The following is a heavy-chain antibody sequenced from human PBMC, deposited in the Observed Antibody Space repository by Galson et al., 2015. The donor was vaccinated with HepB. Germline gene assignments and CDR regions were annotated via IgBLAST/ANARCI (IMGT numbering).Heavy chain of an antibody. V-gene: IGHV3-15*01. CDR2: IKSKTDGGTT. CDR1: GFTFSSYW. CDR3: TTDTGTTPFDY. D-gene: IGHD1-1*01. Sequence: SLRLSCAASGFTFSSYWMSWVRQAPGKGLEWVGRIKSKTDGGTTDYAAPVKGRFTISRDDSKNTLYLQMNSLKTEDTAVYYCTTDTGTTPFDYWGQGTLVTVSS. J-gene: IGHJ4*02.